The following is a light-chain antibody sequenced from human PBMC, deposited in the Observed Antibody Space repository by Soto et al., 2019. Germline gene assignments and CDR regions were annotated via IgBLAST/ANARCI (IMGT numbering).Light chain of an antibody. Sequence: QSVLTQPASVSGSPGQSITISCTGTSSDVGGYNYVSWYQQHPGKAPKLMIYDVSNRPSGVSTRFSGSKSGNTASLTISGLPAEDEADYYCSSYTSSSTLYVFGTGTKVTVL. CDR3: SSYTSSSTLYV. J-gene: IGLJ1*01. V-gene: IGLV2-14*01. CDR2: DVS. CDR1: SSDVGGYNY.